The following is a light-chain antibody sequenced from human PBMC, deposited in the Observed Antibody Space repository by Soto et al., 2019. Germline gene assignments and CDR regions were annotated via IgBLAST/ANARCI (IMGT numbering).Light chain of an antibody. Sequence: DLVMTSSPDSLAVSMGASSTIKCKSSQSVLSTSNNKNYLSWHLQKPGQPPRLLIYWASTRESGVPDRFSGSGSGTDFTLTISSLEPEDIAVYYCQQRRYGLTFGGGSKVDI. CDR2: WAS. J-gene: IGKJ4*01. V-gene: IGKV4-1*01. CDR3: QQRRYGLT. CDR1: QSVLSTSNNKNY.